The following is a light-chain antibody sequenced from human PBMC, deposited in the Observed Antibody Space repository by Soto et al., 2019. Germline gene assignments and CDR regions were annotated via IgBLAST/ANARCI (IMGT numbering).Light chain of an antibody. CDR1: SNDVGGYNY. Sequence: QYALTQPASVSGSLGQSITISCTGTSNDVGGYNYVSWYQQHPGKAPKLLIYEVSDRPSGVSNRFSGSKSGNTASLTISGLQAEDEADYYCSSYTSSSSVIFGGGTKLTVL. V-gene: IGLV2-14*01. J-gene: IGLJ2*01. CDR3: SSYTSSSSVI. CDR2: EVS.